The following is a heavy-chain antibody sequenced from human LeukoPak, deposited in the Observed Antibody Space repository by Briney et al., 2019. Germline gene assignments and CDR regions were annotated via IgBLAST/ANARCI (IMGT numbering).Heavy chain of an antibody. D-gene: IGHD3-22*01. CDR1: GFAFSDYE. CDR3: ARDRDYYDSSGYYWGAFDI. J-gene: IGHJ3*02. CDR2: ISSSSSTI. V-gene: IGHV3-48*03. Sequence: PGGSLRLSCVASGFAFSDYEMNWVRQAPGKGLEWVSYISSSSSTIYYADSVKGRFTISRDNAKNSLYLQMNSLRAEDSAVYYCARDRDYYDSSGYYWGAFDIWGQGTMVTVSS.